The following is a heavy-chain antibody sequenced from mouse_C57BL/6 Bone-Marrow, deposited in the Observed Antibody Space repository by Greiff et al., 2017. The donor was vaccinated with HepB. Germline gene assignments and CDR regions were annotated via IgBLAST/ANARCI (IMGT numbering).Heavy chain of an antibody. D-gene: IGHD1-1*01. CDR3: ARLPYLFAY. CDR1: GFTFSSYG. CDR2: ISSGGSYT. Sequence: EVQRVESGGDLVKPGGSLKLSCAASGFTFSSYGMSWVRQTPDKRLEWVATISSGGSYTYYPDSVKGRFTISRDNAKNTLYLQMSSLKSEDTAMYYCARLPYLFAYWGQGTLVTVSA. V-gene: IGHV5-6*01. J-gene: IGHJ3*01.